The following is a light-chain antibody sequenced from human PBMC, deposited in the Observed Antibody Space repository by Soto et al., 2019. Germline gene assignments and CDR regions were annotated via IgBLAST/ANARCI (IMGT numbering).Light chain of an antibody. CDR2: LEGSGSY. CDR3: ETWDSNTHV. J-gene: IGLJ3*02. Sequence: QLVLTQSSSASASLGSSVKLTCTLNSGHSSYIIAWHQQQPGKAPRYLMKLEGSGSYNKGSGVPDRFSGSSSGADRYLTISNLQFEDEADYYCETWDSNTHVFGGGTKVTVL. V-gene: IGLV4-60*02. CDR1: SGHSSYI.